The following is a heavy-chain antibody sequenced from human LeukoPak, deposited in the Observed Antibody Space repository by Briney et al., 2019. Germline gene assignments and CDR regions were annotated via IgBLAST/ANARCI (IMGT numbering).Heavy chain of an antibody. CDR1: GYTFTGYY. Sequence: GASVKVSCKASGYTFTGYYMHWVRQAPGQGLEWMGWINPNSGGTNYAQKFQGRVTMTRDTSISTAYMELSRPRSDDTAVYYCARDRVAVAGTREYYYYMDVWGKGTTVTVSS. J-gene: IGHJ6*03. CDR3: ARDRVAVAGTREYYYYMDV. CDR2: INPNSGGT. D-gene: IGHD6-19*01. V-gene: IGHV1-2*02.